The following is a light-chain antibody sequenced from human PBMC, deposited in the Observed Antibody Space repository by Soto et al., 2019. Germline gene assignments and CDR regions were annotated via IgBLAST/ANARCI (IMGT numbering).Light chain of an antibody. CDR3: QQYGSSPFT. Sequence: IQLTQSPSSLSASVGDRVTITCRASQSINSWLAWYQQKPGKAPKLLIYKASSLESGVPSRFSGSGSGTDFTPTISRLEPEDFAVYYCQQYGSSPFTFGQGTRLEIK. CDR2: KAS. J-gene: IGKJ5*01. CDR1: QSINSW. V-gene: IGKV1-5*03.